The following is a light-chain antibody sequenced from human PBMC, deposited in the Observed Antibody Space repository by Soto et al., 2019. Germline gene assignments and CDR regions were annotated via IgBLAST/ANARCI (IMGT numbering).Light chain of an antibody. CDR2: STN. CDR1: SGSVSSSNY. CDR3: VLYMGSGISV. Sequence: QTVVTQEPSFSVSPGRTVTLTCGLNSGSVSSSNYPSWYQQTPGQAPRTLIYSTNTRSSGVPDRFSGSILGNKAALTITGAQADDESDYYCVLYMGSGISVFGGGTKLTVL. J-gene: IGLJ3*02. V-gene: IGLV8-61*01.